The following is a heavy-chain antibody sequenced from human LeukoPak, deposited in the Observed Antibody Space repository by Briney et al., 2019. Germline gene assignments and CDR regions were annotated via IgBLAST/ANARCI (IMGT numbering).Heavy chain of an antibody. Sequence: GGSLRLSCAASGFTFSSYAMHWVLQAPGKGLEWVAVISYDGSNKYYADSVKGRFTISRDNSKNTLYLQMNSLRAEDTAVYYCARDFRSSSWSYYYYGMDVWGQGTTVTVSS. CDR3: ARDFRSSSWSYYYYGMDV. D-gene: IGHD6-13*01. J-gene: IGHJ6*02. CDR1: GFTFSSYA. V-gene: IGHV3-30-3*01. CDR2: ISYDGSNK.